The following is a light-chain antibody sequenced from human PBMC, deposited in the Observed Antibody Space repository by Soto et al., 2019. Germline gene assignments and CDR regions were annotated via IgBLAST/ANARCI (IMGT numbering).Light chain of an antibody. CDR2: EVS. V-gene: IGLV2-23*02. CDR3: CSYARSSTVM. Sequence: QSALTQPASVSGSPGQSITISSTGTSSDVGSYNLVSWYREHPGKAPKFMIYEVSKRPSGVSSRFSGSKSGNTASLTISGLQAEDEADDNCCSYARSSTVMFGGGTKLTVL. CDR1: SSDVGSYNL. J-gene: IGLJ3*02.